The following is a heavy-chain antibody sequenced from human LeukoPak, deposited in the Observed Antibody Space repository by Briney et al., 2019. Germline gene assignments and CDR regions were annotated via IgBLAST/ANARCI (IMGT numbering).Heavy chain of an antibody. CDR2: IYYSGST. Sequence: SETLSLTCAVSGYSISSGYYWGWIRQPPGKGLEWIGSIYYSGSTYYNPSLKSRVTISVDTSKNQFSLKLSSVTAADTAVYYCARQGYYDSHFDYWGQGTLVTVSS. D-gene: IGHD3-22*01. CDR1: GYSISSGYY. CDR3: ARQGYYDSHFDY. J-gene: IGHJ4*02. V-gene: IGHV4-38-2*01.